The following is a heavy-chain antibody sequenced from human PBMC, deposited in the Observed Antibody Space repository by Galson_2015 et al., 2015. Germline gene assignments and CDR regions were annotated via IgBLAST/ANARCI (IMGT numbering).Heavy chain of an antibody. J-gene: IGHJ4*02. V-gene: IGHV3-9*01. CDR1: GFTFDGYA. D-gene: IGHD3-22*01. Sequence: SLRLSCAASGFTFDGYAMHWVRQVPGKGLEWVSGINWDSGSTAYADSVKGRFTISRDSAKSSLYLQMNSLRAEDTALYYCTKAIGSAISAFLYWGQGTLVTVSS. CDR2: INWDSGST. CDR3: TKAIGSAISAFLY.